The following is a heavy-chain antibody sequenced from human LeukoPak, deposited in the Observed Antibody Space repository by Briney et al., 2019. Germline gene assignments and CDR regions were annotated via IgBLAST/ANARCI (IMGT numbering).Heavy chain of an antibody. V-gene: IGHV1-69*13. J-gene: IGHJ4*02. Sequence: GASVKVSCKASGGTFSSYAISWVRQAPGQGLERMGGIIPIFGTANYAQKFQGRVTITADESTSTAYMELSSLRSEDTAVYYCARSLGYGDYSQAFDYWGQGTLVTVSS. CDR3: ARSLGYGDYSQAFDY. CDR2: IIPIFGTA. CDR1: GGTFSSYA. D-gene: IGHD4-17*01.